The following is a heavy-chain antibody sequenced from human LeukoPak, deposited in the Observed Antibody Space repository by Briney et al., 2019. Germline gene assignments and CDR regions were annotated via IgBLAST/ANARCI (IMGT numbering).Heavy chain of an antibody. CDR1: GGSITAYY. CDR3: AREDYYFDS. V-gene: IGHV4-34*01. Sequence: SEPQSLTCSVYGGSITAYYWSWIRQPPGGGLEWIGEINHSRGTKYNPSLERRVTILLDASKNEFSLNLNSVTAADTDVYYCAREDYYFDSWGQGTLVTVSS. J-gene: IGHJ4*02. CDR2: INHSRGT.